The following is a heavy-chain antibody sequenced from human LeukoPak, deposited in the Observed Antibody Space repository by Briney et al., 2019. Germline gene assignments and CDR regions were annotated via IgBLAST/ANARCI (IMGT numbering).Heavy chain of an antibody. CDR2: IIPIFGTA. CDR3: AKMYYYDSSGYLAAFGI. J-gene: IGHJ3*02. CDR1: GGTFSSYA. D-gene: IGHD3-22*01. Sequence: SVKVSCKASGGTFSSYAISWVRQAPGQGLEWMGGIIPIFGTANYAQKFQGRVTITADKSTSTAYMELSSLRSEDTAVYYCAKMYYYDSSGYLAAFGIWGQGTMVTVSS. V-gene: IGHV1-69*06.